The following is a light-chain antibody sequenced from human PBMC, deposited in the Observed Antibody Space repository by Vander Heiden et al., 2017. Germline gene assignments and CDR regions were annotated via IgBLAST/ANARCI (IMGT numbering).Light chain of an antibody. CDR1: HGISSY. CDR3: QQYYSYPPT. Sequence: AIRMTQSPSSFSASTGDRVTITCRASHGISSYLAWYQQKPGKAPKLLIYAASTLQSGVPSRFSGSGSGTDFTLTISCLQSEDFATYYCQQYYSYPPTFGQGTKLEIK. V-gene: IGKV1-8*01. CDR2: AAS. J-gene: IGKJ2*01.